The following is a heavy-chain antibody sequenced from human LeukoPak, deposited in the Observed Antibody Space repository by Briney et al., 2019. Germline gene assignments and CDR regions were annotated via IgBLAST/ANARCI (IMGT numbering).Heavy chain of an antibody. Sequence: GGSLRLSCAASGFTFSSYSMNWVRQAPGKGLEWVSYISSSSSTIYYADSVKGRFTISRDNAKNSLYLQMNSLRDEDTAVYYCAREDPYSSGWSFDYWGQRTLVTVSS. J-gene: IGHJ4*02. V-gene: IGHV3-48*02. CDR1: GFTFSSYS. CDR2: ISSSSSTI. D-gene: IGHD6-19*01. CDR3: AREDPYSSGWSFDY.